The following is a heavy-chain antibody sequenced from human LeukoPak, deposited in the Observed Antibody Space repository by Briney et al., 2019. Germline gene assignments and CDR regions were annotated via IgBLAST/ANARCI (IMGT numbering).Heavy chain of an antibody. CDR3: ARGAAVLSGDYDY. CDR2: IKEDGSEE. Sequence: GGSLRLSCTASGFTFSIYWMSWVRQAPGKGLEWVASIKEDGSEEHYVDSVKGRFTISRDNARNSVHVQMNSLRAEDTAVYYCARGAAVLSGDYDYWGQGTLVTVSS. V-gene: IGHV3-7*01. D-gene: IGHD4-17*01. CDR1: GFTFSIYW. J-gene: IGHJ4*02.